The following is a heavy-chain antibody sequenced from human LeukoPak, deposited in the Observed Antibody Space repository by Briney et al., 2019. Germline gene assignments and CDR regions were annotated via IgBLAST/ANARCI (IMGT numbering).Heavy chain of an antibody. D-gene: IGHD6-13*01. CDR2: IYYSGST. J-gene: IGHJ6*03. Sequence: SETLSLTCTVSGGSISSGGYYWSWLRQHPGKGLEWIGYIYYSGSTYYNPSLKSRVTISVDTSKNQFSLKLSSVTAADTAVYYCARSIAAASTSLDYYYYMDVWGEGTTVTVSS. CDR3: ARSIAAASTSLDYYYYMDV. CDR1: GGSISSGGYY. V-gene: IGHV4-31*03.